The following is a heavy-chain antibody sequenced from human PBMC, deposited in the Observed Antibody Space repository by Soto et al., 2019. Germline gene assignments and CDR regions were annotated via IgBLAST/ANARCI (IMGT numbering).Heavy chain of an antibody. J-gene: IGHJ6*02. CDR2: ISYDGSNK. Sequence: QVQLVESGGGVVQPGRSLRLSCAASGFTFSSYAMHWVRQAPGKGLEWVAIISYDGSNKYYADSVKGRFSISRDNSKNTVYLQMDSLRAEDTALYYCARTGGDYYDSSGYYYHYYGMDVWGQGTTFTVSS. V-gene: IGHV3-30*04. CDR1: GFTFSSYA. D-gene: IGHD3-22*01. CDR3: ARTGGDYYDSSGYYYHYYGMDV.